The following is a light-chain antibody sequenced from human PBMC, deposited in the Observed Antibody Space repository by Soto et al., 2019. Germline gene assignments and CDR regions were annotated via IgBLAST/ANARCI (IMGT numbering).Light chain of an antibody. CDR2: DGS. CDR3: CSYAGSYTLV. Sequence: QSALTQPRSVSGSPGQSVTISCAGTSSDVGAYNWVSWYQQHPGKVPKLIIYDGSRRPSGVPDRFSGSKSGNTASLTISGLQAEGEGDYYCCSYAGSYTLVFGGGTKVTVL. CDR1: SSDVGAYNW. V-gene: IGLV2-11*01. J-gene: IGLJ3*02.